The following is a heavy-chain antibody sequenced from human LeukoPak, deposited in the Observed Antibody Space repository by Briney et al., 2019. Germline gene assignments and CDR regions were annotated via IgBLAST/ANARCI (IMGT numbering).Heavy chain of an antibody. CDR2: IWYDGSNK. D-gene: IGHD3-9*01. Sequence: GRSLRLSCAASGFTFSSYGMHWVGQAPGKGVEGVAVIWYDGSNKYYADSVNGRFTISRDNSKNTLYLQMNSLRAEDTAVYYCARGRNDILTGFYYFDYWGQGTLVTVSS. V-gene: IGHV3-33*01. CDR1: GFTFSSYG. CDR3: ARGRNDILTGFYYFDY. J-gene: IGHJ4*02.